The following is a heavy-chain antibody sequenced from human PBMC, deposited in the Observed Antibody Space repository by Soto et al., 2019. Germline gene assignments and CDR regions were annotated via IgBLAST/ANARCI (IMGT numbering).Heavy chain of an antibody. CDR1: GYTFANYG. CDR2: ITAYNGNT. D-gene: IGHD3-22*01. V-gene: IGHV1-18*01. CDR3: ARDWYYDRSGYAHFDY. Sequence: GASVKVSCKASGYTFANYGISWVRQAPGQGLEWMGWITAYNGNTNYAQNLQDRVTMTTDTSTSTAYLELKSLRSDDTAVYYCARDWYYDRSGYAHFDYWGQGTLVT. J-gene: IGHJ4*02.